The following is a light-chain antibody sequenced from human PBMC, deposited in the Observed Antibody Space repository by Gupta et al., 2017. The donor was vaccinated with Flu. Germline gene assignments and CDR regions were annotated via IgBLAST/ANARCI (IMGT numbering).Light chain of an antibody. CDR2: EVT. CDR3: YSYAGSSNWV. Sequence: QSPLTQPPPVSGSPGQSVTISCTGTNSDVGVDTYVSWYQHHPGKAPNLLIYEVTNRPSGFPDRFSGSKSGNTASLNISGLQAEDEADYYCYSYAGSSNWVFGGGTKLTV. V-gene: IGLV2-11*01. J-gene: IGLJ3*02. CDR1: NSDVGVDTY.